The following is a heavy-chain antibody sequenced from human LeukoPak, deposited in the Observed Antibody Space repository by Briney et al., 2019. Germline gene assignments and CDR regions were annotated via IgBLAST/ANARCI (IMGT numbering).Heavy chain of an antibody. CDR3: ARAKYNDFGSGSYYFDY. D-gene: IGHD3-3*01. Sequence: GGSLRLSCAASGFTFSDYYMCWIRQAPGKGLEWVSYISSGGNSIHYADSVKGRFTISRDNAKNSLSLQMNSLRAEDTAVYYCARAKYNDFGSGSYYFDYWGQGTLVTVSS. J-gene: IGHJ4*02. CDR1: GFTFSDYY. V-gene: IGHV3-11*04. CDR2: ISSGGNSI.